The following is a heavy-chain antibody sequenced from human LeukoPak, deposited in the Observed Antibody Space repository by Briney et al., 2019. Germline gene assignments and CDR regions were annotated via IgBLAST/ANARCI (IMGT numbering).Heavy chain of an antibody. CDR3: AKDKNWSWSLDY. CDR1: GFTLSNSA. J-gene: IGHJ4*02. CDR2: ISFDESEK. Sequence: GGSLRLSCAVSGFTLSNSAMHWVRQAPGKGLEWVATISFDESEKFYADSVKGRFTISGDTSKNTVYLQMNSLRAEDTAVYYCAKDKNWSWSLDYWGQGTLVTVSS. D-gene: IGHD6-13*01. V-gene: IGHV3-30*18.